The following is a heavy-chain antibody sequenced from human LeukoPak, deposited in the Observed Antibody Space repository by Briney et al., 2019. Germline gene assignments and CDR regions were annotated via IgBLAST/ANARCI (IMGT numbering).Heavy chain of an antibody. J-gene: IGHJ4*02. D-gene: IGHD5-18*01. CDR1: GFSFSGYV. V-gene: IGHV3-23*01. CDR2: VGASGDNT. CDR3: ATQDTAMVYNY. Sequence: GGSLRLSCAASGFSFSGYVMSWVRQAPGKGLEWVSAVGASGDNTYYADSVKGRFTISRDNSKNTLYLQMNSLRAEDTAVYYCATQDTAMVYNYWGQGTLVTVSS.